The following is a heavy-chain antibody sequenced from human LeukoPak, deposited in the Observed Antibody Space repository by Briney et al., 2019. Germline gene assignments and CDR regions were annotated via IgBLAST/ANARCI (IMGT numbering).Heavy chain of an antibody. CDR3: ARGVPYDSWSGPHYSDY. J-gene: IGHJ4*02. D-gene: IGHD3-3*01. CDR2: INSGSGSI. V-gene: IGHV3-21*01. CDR1: GFIFSSYS. Sequence: GGSLRLSCAASGFIFSSYSMTWVRQAPGKGLEWVSSINSGSGSIFYADSVKGRFTISRDNVKNSLYLQMNSLRADDTAVYYCARGVPYDSWSGPHYSDYWGQGTLVTVSS.